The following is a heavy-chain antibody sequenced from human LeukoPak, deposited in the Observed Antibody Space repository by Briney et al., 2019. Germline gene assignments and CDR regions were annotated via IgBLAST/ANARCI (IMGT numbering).Heavy chain of an antibody. V-gene: IGHV5-51*01. CDR2: IYPGDSDT. CDR3: ARLRVGSSSNNWFDP. CDR1: GYSFTSYW. D-gene: IGHD6-13*01. Sequence: GESLKISSKRSGYSFTSYWIGWVRQMPGKGLEWMGIIYPGDSDTRYSPSFQGQVTISADKSISTAYLQWSSLKASDTAMYYCARLRVGSSSNNWFDPWGQGTLVTVSS. J-gene: IGHJ5*02.